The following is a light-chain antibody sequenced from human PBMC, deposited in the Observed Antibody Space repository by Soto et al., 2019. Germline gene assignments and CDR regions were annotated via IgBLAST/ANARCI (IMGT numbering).Light chain of an antibody. Sequence: QSALTQPASVSGSPGQSITISCTGTSSDVGGSNFVSWYQQHPGKAPKVMIYDVSNRPSGVSNRFSGSKSGNTASLTISGLQAEDEADYYCSSHSSSGTIEVFGGGTKLTVL. CDR2: DVS. CDR3: SSHSSSGTIEV. V-gene: IGLV2-14*03. CDR1: SSDVGGSNF. J-gene: IGLJ2*01.